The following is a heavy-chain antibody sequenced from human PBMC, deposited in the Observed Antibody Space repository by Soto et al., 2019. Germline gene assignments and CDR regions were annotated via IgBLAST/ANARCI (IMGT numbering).Heavy chain of an antibody. Sequence: QVQLVQSGAEVKKPGASVKVSCKTSGYTFSNYDFHWVRQATGQGLEWMGWMNPNSGKTGYAQKFQGRVTMTRDPSISTAYMELSSLRSDDTAVYYCTQPPPYRGEFDSWGQGTLVTVSS. D-gene: IGHD2-21*01. CDR1: GYTFSNYD. CDR2: MNPNSGKT. J-gene: IGHJ4*02. V-gene: IGHV1-8*01. CDR3: TQPPPYRGEFDS.